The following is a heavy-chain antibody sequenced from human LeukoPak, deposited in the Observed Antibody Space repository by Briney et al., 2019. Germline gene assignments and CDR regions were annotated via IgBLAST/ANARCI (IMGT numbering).Heavy chain of an antibody. CDR1: GGSFSGYY. Sequence: SETLSLTCAVYGGSFSGYYWSWIRQPPGKGLEWIGEINHSGSTNYNPSLKSRVTISVDTPKNQFSLKLSSVTAADTAVYYCARSYGDYAYYYYGMDVWGQGTTVTVSS. CDR2: INHSGST. D-gene: IGHD4-17*01. J-gene: IGHJ6*02. V-gene: IGHV4-34*01. CDR3: ARSYGDYAYYYYGMDV.